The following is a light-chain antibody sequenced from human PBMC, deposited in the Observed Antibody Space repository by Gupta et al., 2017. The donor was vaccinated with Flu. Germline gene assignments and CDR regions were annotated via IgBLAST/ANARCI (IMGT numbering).Light chain of an antibody. CDR2: EGC. CDR1: QIRRDSDGNTH. Sequence: VTLGQPASISCRFSQIRRDSDGNTHLTWFHQMPGQPPRRLIYEGCTPHSGLPDRFSGKGSGCDLTLRIIIREGENVVMSCTMQGKPWPCTFGQATKLQ. V-gene: IGKV2-30*01. J-gene: IGKJ2*02. CDR3: MQGKPWPCT.